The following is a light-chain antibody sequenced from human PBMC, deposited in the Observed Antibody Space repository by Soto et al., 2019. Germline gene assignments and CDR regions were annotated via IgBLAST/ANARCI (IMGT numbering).Light chain of an antibody. Sequence: QLVLTQSSSASASLGSSVTLTCTLSSAHSSYIIAWHQQQPGKAPRYLMKLEGSGSYNKGSGVPDRFSGSSSGADRYLTISNLQSEDEADYYCETWDSSTYVVFGGGTKLTVL. V-gene: IGLV4-60*03. CDR2: LEGSGSY. CDR3: ETWDSSTYVV. J-gene: IGLJ2*01. CDR1: SAHSSYI.